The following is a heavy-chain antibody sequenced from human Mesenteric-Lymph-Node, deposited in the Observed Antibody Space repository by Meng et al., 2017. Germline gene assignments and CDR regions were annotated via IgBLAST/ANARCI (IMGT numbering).Heavy chain of an antibody. CDR3: ARDAFQGGSRTLYNY. Sequence: GESLKISCAASGFTFSNAWMSWVRQAPGKGLEWVGRIKSKTDGGTTDYAAPVKGRFTISRDDSKNTLYLQMNSLRAEDTAVYYCARDAFQGGSRTLYNYWGQGTLVTVSS. CDR2: IKSKTDGGTT. CDR1: GFTFSNAW. D-gene: IGHD2-15*01. J-gene: IGHJ4*02. V-gene: IGHV3-15*01.